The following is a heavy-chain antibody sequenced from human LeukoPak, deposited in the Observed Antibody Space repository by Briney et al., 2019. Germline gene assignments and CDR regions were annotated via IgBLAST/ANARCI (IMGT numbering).Heavy chain of an antibody. CDR1: GGSISSSSYY. CDR2: IYYSGST. D-gene: IGHD1-26*01. Sequence: PSETLSLTCTVSGGSISSSSYYWGWIRQPPGKGLEWIGSIYYSGSTYYNPSLKSRVTISVDTPKNQFSLKLSSVTAADTAVYYCARRRSIVGANKANWFDPWGQGTLVTVSS. CDR3: ARRRSIVGANKANWFDP. V-gene: IGHV4-39*01. J-gene: IGHJ5*02.